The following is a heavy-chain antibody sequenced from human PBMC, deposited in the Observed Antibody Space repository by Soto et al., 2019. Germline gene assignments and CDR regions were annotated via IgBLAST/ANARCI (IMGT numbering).Heavy chain of an antibody. V-gene: IGHV1-2*04. J-gene: IGHJ3*02. Sequence: ASVKVSCKASGYTFTGYYMHWVRQAPGQGLEWMGWINPNSGGTNYAQKFQGWVTMTRDTSISTAYMELSRLRSDDTAVYYCARDSAVDWPGAFDTWGQGTMVTVSS. CDR3: ARDSAVDWPGAFDT. CDR2: INPNSGGT. CDR1: GYTFTGYY. D-gene: IGHD2-21*01.